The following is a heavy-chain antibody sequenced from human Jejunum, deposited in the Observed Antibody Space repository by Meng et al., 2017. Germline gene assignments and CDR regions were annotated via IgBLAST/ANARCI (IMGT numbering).Heavy chain of an antibody. CDR1: GFTFSNYA. CDR2: ISYNGNNE. J-gene: IGHJ4*02. D-gene: IGHD6-19*01. CDR3: ARDRAGSAWEGLDY. V-gene: IGHV3-30-3*01. Sequence: QVQLVESGGAVVQPGRSLRRDGAASGFTFSNYAIHWVRQAPGKGLEWVAVISYNGNNEHYADSVKGRFTISRDNSMNMLYLQMNSLRAEDTAVYYCARDRAGSAWEGLDYWGQGTLVTVSS.